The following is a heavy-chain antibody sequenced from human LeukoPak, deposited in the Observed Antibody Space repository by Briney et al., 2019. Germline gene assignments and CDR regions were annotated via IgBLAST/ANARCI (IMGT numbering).Heavy chain of an antibody. D-gene: IGHD5-24*01. Sequence: ASVKVSCKASGGTFSSYAISWVRQAPGQGLEWMGGIIPIFGTANYAQKFQGRVTITTDESTSTAYMELSSLRSEDTAVYYCARSREMATMLYYYYYMDVWGKGTTVTVSS. V-gene: IGHV1-69*05. CDR2: IIPIFGTA. CDR1: GGTFSSYA. CDR3: ARSREMATMLYYYYYMDV. J-gene: IGHJ6*03.